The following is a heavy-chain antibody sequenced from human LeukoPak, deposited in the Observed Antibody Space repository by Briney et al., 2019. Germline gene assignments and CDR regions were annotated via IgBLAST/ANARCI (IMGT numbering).Heavy chain of an antibody. Sequence: GASVKVSCTASGYTFTNYGISWVRQAPGQGLEWMGWISTYNDNTNYAQRLQGGVTMTTETSTSIAYMELRSLRSDDTAVYYCARGGPTEMATKILIQIHAFDIWGQGTMVTVSS. CDR1: GYTFTNYG. J-gene: IGHJ3*02. D-gene: IGHD5-24*01. CDR2: ISTYNDNT. CDR3: ARGGPTEMATKILIQIHAFDI. V-gene: IGHV1-18*01.